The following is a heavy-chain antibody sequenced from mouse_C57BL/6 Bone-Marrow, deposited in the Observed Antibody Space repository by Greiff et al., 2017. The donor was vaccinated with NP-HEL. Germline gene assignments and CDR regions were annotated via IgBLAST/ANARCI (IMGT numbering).Heavy chain of an antibody. D-gene: IGHD2-4*01. V-gene: IGHV5-12*01. CDR2: ISNGGGST. CDR3: ARHDYYDYDGWFAY. J-gene: IGHJ3*01. CDR1: GFTFSDYY. Sequence: EVQLVESGGGLVQPGGSLKLSCAASGFTFSDYYMYWVRQTPEKRLEWVAYISNGGGSTYYPDTVKGRFTIFRDNAKNTLYLQMSRLKSEDTAMYYCARHDYYDYDGWFAYWGQGTLVTVSA.